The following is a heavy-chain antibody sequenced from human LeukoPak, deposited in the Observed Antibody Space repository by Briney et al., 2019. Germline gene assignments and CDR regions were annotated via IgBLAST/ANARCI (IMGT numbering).Heavy chain of an antibody. CDR1: GYIFRDLY. CDR2: FNPNNGGT. Sequence: RVASVKVSCKASGYIFRDLYIHWVRQAPGQGPEWMGWFNPNNGGTKYPQMFQGRVTMSSDTSINTAYMELSRLRSDDTAVYYCASAHYGSGSYVIDYWGQGTLVTVSS. D-gene: IGHD3-10*01. J-gene: IGHJ4*02. CDR3: ASAHYGSGSYVIDY. V-gene: IGHV1-2*02.